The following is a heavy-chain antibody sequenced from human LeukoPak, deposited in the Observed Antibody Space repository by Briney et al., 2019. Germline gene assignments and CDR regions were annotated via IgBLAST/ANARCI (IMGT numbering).Heavy chain of an antibody. CDR1: GFTFSSYG. CDR2: ISYDGSNK. J-gene: IGHJ4*02. Sequence: PGRSLRLSCAASGFTFSSYGVHWVRQAPGKGLEWVAVISYDGSNKYYADSVKGRFTISRDNSKNTLYLQMNSLRAEDTAVYYCAKVAVVVAATPIDYWGQGTLVTVSS. CDR3: AKVAVVVAATPIDY. V-gene: IGHV3-30*18. D-gene: IGHD2-15*01.